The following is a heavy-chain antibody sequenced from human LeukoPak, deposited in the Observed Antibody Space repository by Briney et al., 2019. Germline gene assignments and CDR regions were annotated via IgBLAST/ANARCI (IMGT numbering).Heavy chain of an antibody. CDR1: GYTFTGYY. V-gene: IGHV1-2*02. CDR2: INPNSGGT. CDR3: ARDLMGSTRRCSFDP. Sequence: GASVKVSCKASGYTFTGYYMHWVRQAPGQGLEWMGWINPNSGGTNYAQKFQGRVTMTRDTSISTAYMELSRLRSDDTAVYYCARDLMGSTRRCSFDPWGQGTLVTVSS. J-gene: IGHJ5*02. D-gene: IGHD2-2*01.